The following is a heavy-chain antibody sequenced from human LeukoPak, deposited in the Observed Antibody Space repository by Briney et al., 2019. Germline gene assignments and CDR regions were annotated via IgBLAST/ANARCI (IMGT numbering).Heavy chain of an antibody. CDR2: ITSTTTYT. V-gene: IGHV3-21*01. CDR3: VRCTFVLHKRCSAFDV. J-gene: IGHJ3*01. CDR1: GFTFSSYS. D-gene: IGHD1-1*01. Sequence: PGGSLRLSCAASGFTFSSYSMNWVRQAPGKGLEWVSSITSTTTYTYYADSVKGRFTISRDNAKNSLFLQMNSLRAEDTAVYYCVRCTFVLHKRCSAFDVWGQGTMVTVSA.